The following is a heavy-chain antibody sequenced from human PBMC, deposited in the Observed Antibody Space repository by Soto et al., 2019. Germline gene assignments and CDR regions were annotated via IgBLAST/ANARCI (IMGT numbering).Heavy chain of an antibody. CDR2: ISSTTNYI. J-gene: IGHJ4*02. Sequence: WGSLRISWVSSVFTFTRYTMNWVRQAPGKGLEWVSSISSTTNYIYYGDSMKGRFTISRDNAKNSLYLEMNSLRAEDTSVYYCARESEDLPSNFDYWGQGTLVTVSS. CDR1: VFTFTRYT. CDR3: ARESEDLPSNFDY. V-gene: IGHV3-21*06.